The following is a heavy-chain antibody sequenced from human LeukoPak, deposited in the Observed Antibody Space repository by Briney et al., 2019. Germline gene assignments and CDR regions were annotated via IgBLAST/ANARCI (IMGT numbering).Heavy chain of an antibody. V-gene: IGHV4-59*01. CDR1: GGSISSYY. J-gene: IGHJ2*01. CDR2: IYYSGST. CDR3: ARDFRGRWYFDL. Sequence: SETPSLTCTVSGGSISSYYWSWIRQPPGKGLEWIGYIYYSGSTNYNPSLKSRVTISVDTSKNQFSLKLSSVTAADTAVYYCARDFRGRWYFDLWGRGTLVTVSS.